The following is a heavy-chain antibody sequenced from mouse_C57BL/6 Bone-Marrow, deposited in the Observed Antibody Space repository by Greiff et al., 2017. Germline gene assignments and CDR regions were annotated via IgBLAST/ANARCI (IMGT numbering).Heavy chain of an antibody. J-gene: IGHJ2*01. V-gene: IGHV5-4*01. Sequence: DVMLVESGGGLVKPGGSLKLSCAASGFTFSSYAMSWVRQTPEKRLEWVATISDGGSYTYYPDNVKGRFSISRDNAKNNLYLQMGHLKSEDTAMYYCARDNGYYVFDYWRHGTTLPVSS. CDR3: ARDNGYYVFDY. CDR1: GFTFSSYA. CDR2: ISDGGSYT. D-gene: IGHD2-3*01.